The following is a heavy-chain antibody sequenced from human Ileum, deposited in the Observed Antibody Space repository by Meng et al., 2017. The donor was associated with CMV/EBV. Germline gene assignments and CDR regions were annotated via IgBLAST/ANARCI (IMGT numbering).Heavy chain of an antibody. Sequence: SGGSINRSPHYWGWIRQPPGKGLEWSANIYYGGSTYYNPSLKSRVTISVDTSKNQFSLKLTSVTAADTAMYYCAREGDFYGSGRIDPWGQGTLVTVSS. CDR2: IYYGGST. V-gene: IGHV4-39*07. CDR3: AREGDFYGSGRIDP. CDR1: GGSINRSPHY. D-gene: IGHD3-10*01. J-gene: IGHJ5*02.